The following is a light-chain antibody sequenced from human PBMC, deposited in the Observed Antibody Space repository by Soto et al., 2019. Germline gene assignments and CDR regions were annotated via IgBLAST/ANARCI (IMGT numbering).Light chain of an antibody. V-gene: IGLV2-23*01. CDR2: EAT. CDR3: SSYAGTSTFVL. Sequence: QSALTQPASVSGSPGHSISISCTGSSSDIGRYNLVSWYQHHPGKAPKLIIYEATKRPSGVSDRISGSKSGNTASLTISWLQAEDEADYYCSSYAGTSTFVLFGGGTKLTVL. J-gene: IGLJ2*01. CDR1: SSDIGRYNL.